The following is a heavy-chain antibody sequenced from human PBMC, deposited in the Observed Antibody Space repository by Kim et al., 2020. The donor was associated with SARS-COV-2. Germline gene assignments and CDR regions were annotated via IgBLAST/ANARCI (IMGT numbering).Heavy chain of an antibody. CDR1: GGSISSGGYY. Sequence: SETLSLTCTVSGGSISSGGYYWSWIRQHPGKGLEWIVYIYYSGSTYYNPSLKSRVTISVDTSKNQFSLKLSSVTAADTAVYYGASTPIVDTIFRIRPSPNYFDYWGQGNLVTVSS. D-gene: IGHD5-12*01. J-gene: IGHJ4*02. CDR2: IYYSGST. V-gene: IGHV4-31*03. CDR3: ASTPIVDTIFRIRPSPNYFDY.